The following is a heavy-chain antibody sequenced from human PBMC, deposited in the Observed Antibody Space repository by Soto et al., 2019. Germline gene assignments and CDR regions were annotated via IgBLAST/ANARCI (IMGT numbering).Heavy chain of an antibody. J-gene: IGHJ4*02. CDR2: IFHSGST. Sequence: SETLSLTCAVYGESFSGYYWSWIRQPPGKGLEWIGEIFHSGSTNYNPSLKSRVTISVDTSKNQFSLKLSSVTAADTAVYYCARGWGRIFDYWGQGTLVTVSS. CDR3: ARGWGRIFDY. CDR1: GESFSGYY. D-gene: IGHD7-27*01. V-gene: IGHV4-34*01.